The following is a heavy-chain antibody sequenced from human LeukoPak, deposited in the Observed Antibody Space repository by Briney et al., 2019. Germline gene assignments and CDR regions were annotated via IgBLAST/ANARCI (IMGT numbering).Heavy chain of an antibody. CDR1: GFTFSSYS. CDR3: AREALQMDYYYGMDV. Sequence: GGSLRLSCAASGFTFSSYSMNWVRQAPGKGLEWVSYISSSSSTIYYADSVKGRFTISRDNAKNSLYLQMNSLRAEDTAVYYCAREALQMDYYYGMDVWGQGTTVTVSS. CDR2: ISSSSSTI. V-gene: IGHV3-48*01. J-gene: IGHJ6*02. D-gene: IGHD5-24*01.